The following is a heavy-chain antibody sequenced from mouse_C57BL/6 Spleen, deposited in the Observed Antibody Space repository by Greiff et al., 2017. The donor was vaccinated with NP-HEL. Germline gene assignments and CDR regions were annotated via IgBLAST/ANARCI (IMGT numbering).Heavy chain of an antibody. Sequence: QVQLQQSGAELVKPGASVKLSCKASGYTFTSYWMQWVKQRPGQGLEWIGEIDPSDSYTNSNQKFKGKATLTVDTSSSTAYMQLSSLTSGDSAVYYCARRYGDYWGQGTTLTVSS. CDR1: GYTFTSYW. J-gene: IGHJ2*01. D-gene: IGHD2-14*01. CDR2: IDPSDSYT. V-gene: IGHV1-50*01. CDR3: ARRYGDY.